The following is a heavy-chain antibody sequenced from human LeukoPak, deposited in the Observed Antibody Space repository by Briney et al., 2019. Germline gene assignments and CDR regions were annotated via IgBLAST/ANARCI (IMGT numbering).Heavy chain of an antibody. CDR2: IYTGGST. V-gene: IGHV3-53*01. J-gene: IGHJ4*02. Sequence: PGGSLRLSCAASGFTVSSNYMSWVRQAPGKGLEWVSVIYTGGSTYYADTVKGPFTISRDNSKNKLYLQMNSLRAEDTAVYYCARAPGALSGDSDYWGQGTLVTVSS. CDR3: ARAPGALSGDSDY. CDR1: GFTVSSNY. D-gene: IGHD1-26*01.